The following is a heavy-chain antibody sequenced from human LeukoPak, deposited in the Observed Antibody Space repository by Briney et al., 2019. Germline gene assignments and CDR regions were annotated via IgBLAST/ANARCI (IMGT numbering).Heavy chain of an antibody. J-gene: IGHJ3*02. V-gene: IGHV5-51*01. CDR1: GYSFTSYW. D-gene: IGHD6-13*01. CDR3: ARHEQQLVPGAFDI. Sequence: GESLKISCKGSGYSFTSYWIGWVRQMPGKGLEWMGFIYPGDSDTRYSPSYQGQVTISADKSISPASLQWSSLKAADTAMYYCARHEQQLVPGAFDIWGQGTMVTVSS. CDR2: IYPGDSDT.